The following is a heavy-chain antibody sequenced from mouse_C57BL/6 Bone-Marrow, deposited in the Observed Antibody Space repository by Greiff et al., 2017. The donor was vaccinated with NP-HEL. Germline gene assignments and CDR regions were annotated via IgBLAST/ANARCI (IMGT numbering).Heavy chain of an antibody. CDR1: GFTFSSYG. Sequence: EVKLEESGGDLVKPGGSLKLSCAASGFTFSSYGMSWVRQTPDKRLEWVATISSGGSYTYYPDSVKGRFTISRDNAKNTLYLQMSSLKSEDTAMYYCARHSRGLRRAYWGQGTLVTVSA. CDR3: ARHSRGLRRAY. J-gene: IGHJ3*01. CDR2: ISSGGSYT. V-gene: IGHV5-6*02. D-gene: IGHD1-1*01.